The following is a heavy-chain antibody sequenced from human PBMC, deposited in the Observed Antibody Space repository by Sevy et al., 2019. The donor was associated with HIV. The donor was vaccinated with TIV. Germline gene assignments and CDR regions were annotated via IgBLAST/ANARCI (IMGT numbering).Heavy chain of an antibody. J-gene: IGHJ4*02. CDR2: ISWDGGST. CDR3: AKAHSSGWYPFDY. CDR1: GFTFDDYT. Sequence: GGSLRLSCAASGFTFDDYTMHWVRQAPGKGLEWVSLISWDGGSTYYADSVKGRFTISRDNSKNSLYLQMNSLRTDDTALYYCAKAHSSGWYPFDYWGQGTLVTVSS. V-gene: IGHV3-43*01. D-gene: IGHD6-19*01.